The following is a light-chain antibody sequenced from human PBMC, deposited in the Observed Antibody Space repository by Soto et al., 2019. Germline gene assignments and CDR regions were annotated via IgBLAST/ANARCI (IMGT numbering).Light chain of an antibody. J-gene: IGLJ3*02. CDR1: SSDVGSYNL. Sequence: QSALPQPASVSGSPGQSITISCTGTSSDVGSYNLVSWYQQHPSKAPKLMLYEGSKRPSGVSNRFSGSKSGNTASLTLSGLQAEDEADYYCCSYAGSSTWVFGGGTKLTVL. CDR3: CSYAGSSTWV. CDR2: EGS. V-gene: IGLV2-23*01.